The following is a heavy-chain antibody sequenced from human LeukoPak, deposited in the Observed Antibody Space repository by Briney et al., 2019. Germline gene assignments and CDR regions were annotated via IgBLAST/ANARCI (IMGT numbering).Heavy chain of an antibody. CDR3: TKGGRHSSSWIDY. CDR2: INWNSGSR. D-gene: IGHD6-13*01. CDR1: GFTFDDYA. V-gene: IGHV3-9*01. J-gene: IGHJ4*02. Sequence: PGRSLRLSCAASGFTFDDYAMHWVRQAPGKGLEWVSSINWNSGSRVYADSVKGRVTISRDNARNSLYLQMNSLRPEDTALYYCTKGGRHSSSWIDYWGQGTLVTVSS.